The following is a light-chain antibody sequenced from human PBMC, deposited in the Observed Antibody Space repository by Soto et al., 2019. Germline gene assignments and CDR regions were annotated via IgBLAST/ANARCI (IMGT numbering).Light chain of an antibody. CDR1: SSNIGRNA. Sequence: QSVLTQPPSASGAPGQRVTISCSGSSSNIGRNAVAWSRQVPGTAPKLLVYSNNQRPSGVPDRFSDSRSGTSASLAISGLQSEDEAEYYCAVWDDRLNGPVFGGGTKLTVL. CDR2: SNN. CDR3: AVWDDRLNGPV. J-gene: IGLJ3*02. V-gene: IGLV1-44*01.